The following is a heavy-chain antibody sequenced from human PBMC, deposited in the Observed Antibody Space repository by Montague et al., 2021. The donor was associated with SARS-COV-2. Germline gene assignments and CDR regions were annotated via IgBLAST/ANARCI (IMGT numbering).Heavy chain of an antibody. V-gene: IGHV4-4*02. CDR3: ASEGSRDGYNEGFDY. CDR1: GGSIATNNW. Sequence: SETLSLTCAVSGGSIATNNWWNWVRQSPGKGLEWIGEIYHSGSTNYNPSLRSRVTISVDRSTNQFSLSLTSVTAADTAVYYCASEGSRDGYNEGFDYWGQGTLVTVSS. CDR2: IYHSGST. J-gene: IGHJ4*02. D-gene: IGHD5-24*01.